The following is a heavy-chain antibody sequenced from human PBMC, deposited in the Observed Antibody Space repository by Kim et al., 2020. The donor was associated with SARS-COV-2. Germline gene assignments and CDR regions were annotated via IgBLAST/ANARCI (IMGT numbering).Heavy chain of an antibody. Sequence: GGSLRLSCAASGFTFSSYGMHWVRQAPGKGLEWVAVISYDGSNKYYADPVKGRFTISRDNSKNTLYLQMNSLRAEDTAVYYCAKGGRRGWVLRFEYFQHWGHGTLVTVSS. CDR3: AKGGRRGWVLRFEYFQH. J-gene: IGHJ1*01. CDR2: ISYDGSNK. V-gene: IGHV3-30*18. D-gene: IGHD4-17*01. CDR1: GFTFSSYG.